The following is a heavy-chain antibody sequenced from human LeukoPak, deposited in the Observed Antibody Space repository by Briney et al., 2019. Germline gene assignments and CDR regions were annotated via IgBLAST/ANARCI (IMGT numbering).Heavy chain of an antibody. Sequence: PGGSLRLSCAASGFTFSSYWMHWVRQVPGKGLVWVSRIKTDGSNTVYADNVKGRFTISRDNAKNTLYLQMNSLRVEDTAVYYCTRTYYYGRDYFDYWGQGALVTVSS. CDR2: IKTDGSNT. D-gene: IGHD3-10*01. CDR1: GFTFSSYW. CDR3: TRTYYYGRDYFDY. V-gene: IGHV3-74*01. J-gene: IGHJ4*02.